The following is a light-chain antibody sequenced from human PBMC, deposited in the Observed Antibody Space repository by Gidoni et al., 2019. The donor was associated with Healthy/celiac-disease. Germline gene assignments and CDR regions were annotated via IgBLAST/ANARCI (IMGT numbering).Light chain of an antibody. CDR1: QSVSSN. Sequence: ELVMPQSPATLSVSPGERATLSCRASQSVSSNLAWYQQKPGQAPRLLIYGASTRATGIPARLSGSGSGTEFTLTISSLQSEDFAVYYCQQYNNWPPRLTFXGXTKVEIK. J-gene: IGKJ4*01. CDR3: QQYNNWPPRLT. V-gene: IGKV3-15*01. CDR2: GAS.